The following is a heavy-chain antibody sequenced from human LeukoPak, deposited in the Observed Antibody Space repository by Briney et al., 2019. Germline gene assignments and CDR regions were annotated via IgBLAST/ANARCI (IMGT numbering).Heavy chain of an antibody. Sequence: GRSLRLSCAASGFTFSGYPMHWVRQAPGKGLEWVAIISSDGSIKSYADSVKGRFTISRDNSKNTVYLQMNSLRAEDTAVYYCARGLNPNYYDSSGPYYFDCWGQGTLVTVSS. D-gene: IGHD3-22*01. CDR2: ISSDGSIK. V-gene: IGHV3-30-3*01. CDR3: ARGLNPNYYDSSGPYYFDC. J-gene: IGHJ4*02. CDR1: GFTFSGYP.